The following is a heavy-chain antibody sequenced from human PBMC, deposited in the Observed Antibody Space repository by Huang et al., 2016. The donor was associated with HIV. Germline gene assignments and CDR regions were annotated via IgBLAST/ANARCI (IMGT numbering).Heavy chain of an antibody. CDR2: ISYDAKTK. J-gene: IGHJ4*02. V-gene: IGHV3-30*18. CDR1: GFTFSSYG. Sequence: QVQLVESGGGVVQPGRSLRISCAASGFTFSSYGRHWVRQAPGKGMEWVAVISYDAKTKYYADSVKGRFSISRDNSKTTVYLQLNSLRLEDTAVYYCAKGGSAAAVLDFWGQGTLVTVSS. D-gene: IGHD6-13*01. CDR3: AKGGSAAAVLDF.